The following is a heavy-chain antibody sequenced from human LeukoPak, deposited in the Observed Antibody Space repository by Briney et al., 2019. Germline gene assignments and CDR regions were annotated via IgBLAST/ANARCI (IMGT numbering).Heavy chain of an antibody. Sequence: PGGSLRLSCAASGFTFSDYYMSWIRQAPGRGLEWVSYIHGTSGTIYYADSVKGRFTISRDNAKNSLYLHMNTLRAEDTAVYYCARCPGWYTFDLWGQGTMVAVSS. CDR1: GFTFSDYY. V-gene: IGHV3-11*04. CDR2: IHGTSGTI. CDR3: ARCPGWYTFDL. D-gene: IGHD6-19*01. J-gene: IGHJ3*01.